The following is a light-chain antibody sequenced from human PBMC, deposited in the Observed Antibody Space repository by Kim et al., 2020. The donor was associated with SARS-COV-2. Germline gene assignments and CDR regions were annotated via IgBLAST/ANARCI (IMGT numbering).Light chain of an antibody. CDR3: QQSYSTPFT. V-gene: IGKV1-39*01. CDR2: AAS. CDR1: QSISSY. J-gene: IGKJ3*01. Sequence: SVGDRVTITCRASQSISSYLNWYQQKPGKAPKLLIYAASSLQSGVPSRFSGSGSGTDFTLTISSLQPEDFATYYCQQSYSTPFTFGPGTKVDIK.